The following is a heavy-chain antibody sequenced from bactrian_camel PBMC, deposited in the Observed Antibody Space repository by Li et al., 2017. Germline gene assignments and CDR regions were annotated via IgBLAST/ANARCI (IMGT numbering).Heavy chain of an antibody. J-gene: IGHJ4*01. CDR1: GFSLASKC. CDR2: VYTQPSST. Sequence: VQLVESGGGSVQTGGSLRLSCTASGFSLASKCVAWFRQAPGKDREVVARVYTQPSSTFYPDSVKGRFTISKDKDHVKNTLFLEMTNLKADDTAMYYCTADTVKASLATIAQFAAYEGHGTQVTVS. V-gene: IGHV3S54*01. D-gene: IGHD4*01.